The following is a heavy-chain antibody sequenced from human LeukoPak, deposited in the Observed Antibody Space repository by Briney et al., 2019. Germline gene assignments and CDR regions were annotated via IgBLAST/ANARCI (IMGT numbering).Heavy chain of an antibody. D-gene: IGHD3-10*01. V-gene: IGHV4-59*01. CDR3: ASAPYYYGSGSYYVFDY. Sequence: KTSETLSLTCTVSGGSISSYYWSWIRQPPGKGLEWIGYIYYSGSTNYNPSLKSRVTISVDTSKNQFSLKLSSVTAADTAVYYCASAPYYYGSGSYYVFDYWGQGTLVTVSS. J-gene: IGHJ4*02. CDR1: GGSISSYY. CDR2: IYYSGST.